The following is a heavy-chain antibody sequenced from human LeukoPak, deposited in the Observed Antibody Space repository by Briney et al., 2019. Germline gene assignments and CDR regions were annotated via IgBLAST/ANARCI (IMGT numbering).Heavy chain of an antibody. Sequence: PSETLSLTRTVSGGSIGSYYWSWIRQPPGKGLEWIGYIYYSGSTNYNPSLKSRVTISVDTSKNQFSLKLSSVTAADTAVYYCARARSGYLYVFDYWGQGTLVTVSS. CDR2: IYYSGST. D-gene: IGHD3-3*01. J-gene: IGHJ4*02. CDR1: GGSIGSYY. CDR3: ARARSGYLYVFDY. V-gene: IGHV4-59*01.